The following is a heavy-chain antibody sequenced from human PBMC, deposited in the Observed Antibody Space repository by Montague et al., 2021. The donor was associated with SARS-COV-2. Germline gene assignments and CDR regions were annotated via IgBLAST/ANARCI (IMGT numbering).Heavy chain of an antibody. CDR1: GFTFDDYG. V-gene: IGHV3-20*01. J-gene: IGHJ4*02. CDR2: ISRSGDRT. CDR3: SRGGGMIRGVVDF. Sequence: SLSLSCAVSGFTFDDYGMSWVRQAPGKGLEWVSGISRSGDRTAYGDSVKGRFTISRDNAKNSLYLQMNSLRVEDTAFYHCSRGGGMIRGVVDFCGQGILVSVSS. D-gene: IGHD3-10*01.